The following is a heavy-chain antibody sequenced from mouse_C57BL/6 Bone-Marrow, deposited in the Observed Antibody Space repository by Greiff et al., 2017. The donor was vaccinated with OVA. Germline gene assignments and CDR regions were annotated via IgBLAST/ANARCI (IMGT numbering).Heavy chain of an antibody. V-gene: IGHV5-4*01. Sequence: EVQGVESGGGLVKPGGSLKLSCAASGFTFSSYAMSWVRQTPEKRLEWVATISDGGSYTYYPDNVKGRFTISRDNAKNNLYLQMSHMKSGDKALYYCARERGYYYGSRPAWFAYWGQGTLVTVSA. D-gene: IGHD1-1*01. CDR2: ISDGGSYT. CDR3: ARERGYYYGSRPAWFAY. J-gene: IGHJ3*01. CDR1: GFTFSSYA.